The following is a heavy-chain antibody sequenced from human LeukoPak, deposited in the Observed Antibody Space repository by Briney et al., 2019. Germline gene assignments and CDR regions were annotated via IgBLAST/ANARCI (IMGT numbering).Heavy chain of an antibody. CDR3: ARTLSDYDGSGYDY. CDR2: IYYSETT. CDR1: GDSINSGSYY. Sequence: SETLSLTCTVSGDSINSGSYYWGWIRQPPGKGLEWIGSIYYSETTYYNPSLKSQVTISVDTSKNQFSLKLSSVTAADTAVYYCARTLSDYDGSGYDYWGQGTLVTVSS. D-gene: IGHD3-22*01. V-gene: IGHV4-39*01. J-gene: IGHJ4*02.